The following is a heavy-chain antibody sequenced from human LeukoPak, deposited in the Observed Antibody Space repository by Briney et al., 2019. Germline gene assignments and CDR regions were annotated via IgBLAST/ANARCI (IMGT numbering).Heavy chain of an antibody. CDR3: ARDRLRYSDYYYYGMDV. CDR2: IFHRGGT. V-gene: IGHV4-30-4*01. D-gene: IGHD3-9*01. Sequence: SETLSFTCTVSNDSISSGDYYWNWIRQPPGKGLEWIGYIFHRGGTSYNPSLKSRVTISVDTSKNQFSLKLSSVTAADTAVYYCARDRLRYSDYYYYGMDVWGQGTTVTVSS. CDR1: NDSISSGDYY. J-gene: IGHJ6*02.